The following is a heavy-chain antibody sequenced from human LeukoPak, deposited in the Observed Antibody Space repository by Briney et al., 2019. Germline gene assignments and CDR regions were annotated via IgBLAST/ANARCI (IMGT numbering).Heavy chain of an antibody. D-gene: IGHD2-21*01. CDR1: GFTFSSYA. J-gene: IGHJ4*02. V-gene: IGHV3-66*04. Sequence: GGSLRLSCAASGFTFSSYAMYWVRQAPGKGLECVSTFLAGGLLDYADPVRDRFTISRDTSKNTLYLQMNSLSAEDTAVYYCGRRFCNSCPLDFWGQGTLVTVSS. CDR3: GRRFCNSCPLDF. CDR2: FLAGGLL.